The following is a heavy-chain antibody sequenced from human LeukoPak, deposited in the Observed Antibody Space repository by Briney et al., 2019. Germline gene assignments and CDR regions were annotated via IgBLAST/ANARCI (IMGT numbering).Heavy chain of an antibody. J-gene: IGHJ6*02. CDR3: ARRPRVLPYYYGMDV. V-gene: IGHV4-59*01. Sequence: SETLSLTCTVSGGSISSYYWSWIRQPPGKGLEWIGYIYYSGRTNYNPSLKRRGTISLETSNNKFSLKRGAMTAAGTAVYYCARRPRVLPYYYGMDVWGHGTTVTASS. CDR1: GGSISSYY. D-gene: IGHD6-6*01. CDR2: IYYSGRT.